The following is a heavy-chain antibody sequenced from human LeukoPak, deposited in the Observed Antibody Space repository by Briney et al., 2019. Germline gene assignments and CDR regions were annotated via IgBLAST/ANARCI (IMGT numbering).Heavy chain of an antibody. J-gene: IGHJ4*02. V-gene: IGHV4-38-2*02. CDR1: GYSISSGYY. CDR3: ARGYSVDY. CDR2: IYHSGST. D-gene: IGHD2-15*01. Sequence: SETLSLTCTVSGYSISSGYYWGWIRQPPGKGLEWIGSIYHSGSTYYNPSLQSRVIISVDTSKNQFSLKLISVTAADTAVYYCARGYSVDYWGQGTLVTVSS.